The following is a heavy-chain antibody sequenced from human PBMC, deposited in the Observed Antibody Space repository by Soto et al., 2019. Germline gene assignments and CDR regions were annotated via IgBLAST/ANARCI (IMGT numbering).Heavy chain of an antibody. J-gene: IGHJ4*02. Sequence: EVQLVESGGGLVQPGGSLRLSCAASGFTFSSYWMSWVRQAPGKGLEWVANIKQDGSEKYYVDSVKGRFTISRDNAKNSLYLQMNSLRAEDTAVYYCAREVLVRYFDWFHKPTFDYWGQGTLVTVSS. CDR1: GFTFSSYW. D-gene: IGHD3-9*01. CDR3: AREVLVRYFDWFHKPTFDY. V-gene: IGHV3-7*01. CDR2: IKQDGSEK.